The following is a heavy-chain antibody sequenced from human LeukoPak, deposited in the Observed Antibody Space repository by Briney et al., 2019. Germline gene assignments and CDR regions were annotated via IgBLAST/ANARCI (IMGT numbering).Heavy chain of an antibody. CDR2: ISDIGGNT. CDR1: GFTVSSNY. J-gene: IGHJ4*02. CDR3: AKTPKTGSFDY. Sequence: GGSLRLSCAASGFTVSSNYMSWVRQAPGKGLEWLSTISDIGGNTYYADSVKGRFTISRDNSRNTLYLQMNSLRVEDTAVYFCAKTPKTGSFDYWGQGTLVTVSS. D-gene: IGHD7-27*01. V-gene: IGHV3-23*01.